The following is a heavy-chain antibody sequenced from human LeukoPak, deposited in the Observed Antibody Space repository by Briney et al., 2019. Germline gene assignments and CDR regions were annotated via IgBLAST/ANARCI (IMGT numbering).Heavy chain of an antibody. D-gene: IGHD3-22*01. CDR2: ISYDGSNK. Sequence: GGSLRLSCAASGFTFSSYGMHWVRQAPGKGLEWVAVISYDGSNKYYADSVKGRFTISRDNSKNTLYLQVNSLRAEDTALYYCAKVSTMIEAGLRYFDLWGRGTLVTVSS. V-gene: IGHV3-30*18. J-gene: IGHJ2*01. CDR3: AKVSTMIEAGLRYFDL. CDR1: GFTFSSYG.